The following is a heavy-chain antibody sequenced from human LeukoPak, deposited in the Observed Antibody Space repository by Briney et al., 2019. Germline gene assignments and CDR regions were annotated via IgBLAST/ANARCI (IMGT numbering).Heavy chain of an antibody. V-gene: IGHV3-23*01. CDR1: GFSFDDYA. J-gene: IGHJ4*02. D-gene: IGHD4-17*01. CDR2: ISSSGGST. Sequence: PGGSLRLSCAASGFSFDDYAMTWVRQAPGKGLEWVSSISSSGGSTFYADSVKGRFTISRDNSKNTLFLQMNSLRAEDAAVYYCARDDYGETFDYWGQGTLVTVSS. CDR3: ARDDYGETFDY.